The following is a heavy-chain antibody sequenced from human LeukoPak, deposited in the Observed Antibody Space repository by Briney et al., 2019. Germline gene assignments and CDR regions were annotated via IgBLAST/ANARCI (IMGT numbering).Heavy chain of an antibody. V-gene: IGHV4-39*01. CDR3: ARRRGGRIVDY. CDR1: GGSISSYY. J-gene: IGHJ4*02. CDR2: IYYSGST. D-gene: IGHD3-10*01. Sequence: SETLSLTCTVSGGSISSYYWGWIRQPPGKGLEWIGSIYYSGSTYYNPSLKSRVTISVDTSKNQFSLKLSSVTAADTAVYYCARRRGGRIVDYWGQGTLVTVSS.